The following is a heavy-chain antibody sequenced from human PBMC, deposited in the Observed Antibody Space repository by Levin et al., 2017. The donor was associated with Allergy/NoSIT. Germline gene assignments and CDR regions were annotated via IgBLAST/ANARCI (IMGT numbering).Heavy chain of an antibody. Sequence: PGGSLRLSCVASGFTFDDHTMHWVRQAPGKGLEWVSLISWDGSTTYYADSVKGRFTISRDNSNNSLYLQMNSLRTEDTALYYCAREEYYNSNLVFDYWGQGTLVTVSS. CDR1: GFTFDDHT. CDR2: ISWDGSTT. J-gene: IGHJ4*02. V-gene: IGHV3-43*01. D-gene: IGHD3-22*01. CDR3: AREEYYNSNLVFDY.